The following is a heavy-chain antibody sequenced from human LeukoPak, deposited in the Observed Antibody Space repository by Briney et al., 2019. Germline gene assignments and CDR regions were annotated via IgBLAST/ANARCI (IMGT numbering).Heavy chain of an antibody. Sequence: ASVKVSCTASGYTFTGYYMHWVRQAPGQGLEWMGWINPNSGGTNYAQKFHGRVTMTRDTSISTAYMELSRLRSDATAVYYCARDRTVLRYFASLPTSPIFFDYWGQGTLVTVSS. J-gene: IGHJ4*02. CDR1: GYTFTGYY. CDR3: ARDRTVLRYFASLPTSPIFFDY. CDR2: INPNSGGT. V-gene: IGHV1-2*02. D-gene: IGHD3-9*01.